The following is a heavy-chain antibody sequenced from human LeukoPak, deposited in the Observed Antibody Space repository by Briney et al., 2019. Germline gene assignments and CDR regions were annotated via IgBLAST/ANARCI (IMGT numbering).Heavy chain of an antibody. CDR3: AKVASYDYVWGSYRDDFDY. V-gene: IGHV3-23*01. CDR2: ISGSGGST. CDR1: GFTFSSYT. D-gene: IGHD3-16*02. J-gene: IGHJ4*02. Sequence: PGGSLRLSCAASGFTFSSYTMSWVRQAPGKGLEWVSAISGSGGSTYYADSVKGRFTISRDNSKNTLYLQMNSLRAEDTAVYYCAKVASYDYVWGSYRDDFDYWGQGTLVTVSS.